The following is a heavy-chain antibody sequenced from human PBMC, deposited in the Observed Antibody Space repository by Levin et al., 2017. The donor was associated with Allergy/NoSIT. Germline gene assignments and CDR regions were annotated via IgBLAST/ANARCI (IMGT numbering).Heavy chain of an antibody. CDR3: ARHVSEYSSSWDFAVNGMDV. CDR2: IDPSDSYT. D-gene: IGHD6-13*01. CDR1: GYSFTSYW. Sequence: GGSLRLSCKGSGYSFTSYWISWVRQMPGKGLEWMGRIDPSDSYTNYSPSFQGHVTISADKSISTAYLQWSSLKASDTAMYYCARHVSEYSSSWDFAVNGMDVWGQGTTVTVSS. V-gene: IGHV5-10-1*01. J-gene: IGHJ6*02.